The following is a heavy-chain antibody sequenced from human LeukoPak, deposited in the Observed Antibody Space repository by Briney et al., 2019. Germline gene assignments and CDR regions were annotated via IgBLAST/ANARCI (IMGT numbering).Heavy chain of an antibody. CDR3: VGRSYSFDY. Sequence: SETLSLTCTVSGGSISSYYWSWIRQPPGKGLEWIGYIYYSGSTNYNPSLKSRVTISVDTSKNQFSLKLSSVTAADTAVCYCVGRSYSFDYWGQGTLVTVSS. V-gene: IGHV4-59*01. D-gene: IGHD4-11*01. J-gene: IGHJ4*02. CDR1: GGSISSYY. CDR2: IYYSGST.